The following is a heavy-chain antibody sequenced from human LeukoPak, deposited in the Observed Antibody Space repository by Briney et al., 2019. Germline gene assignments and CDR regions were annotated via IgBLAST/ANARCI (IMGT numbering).Heavy chain of an antibody. CDR2: IWYDGSNK. CDR1: GFSFSSHG. CDR3: VRWGPDKAMDV. Sequence: GGSLRLSCAASGFSFSSHGMHWVRQAPGQGLEWVAVIWYDGSNKYYADSVKGRFTISRDNSRNTLYVEMNSLRAEDTAVYYCVRWGPDKAMDVWDKGTTVTVSS. J-gene: IGHJ6*03. V-gene: IGHV3-33*01. D-gene: IGHD7-27*01.